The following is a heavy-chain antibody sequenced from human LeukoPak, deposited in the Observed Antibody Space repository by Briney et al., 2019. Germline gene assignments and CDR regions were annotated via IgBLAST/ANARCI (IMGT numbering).Heavy chain of an antibody. J-gene: IGHJ4*02. CDR1: GGSISSGGYY. CDR3: ARGEGYYGANFDY. V-gene: IGHV4-31*03. Sequence: SETLSLTCTVSGGSISSGGYYWSWIRQHPGKGLEWIGYIYYSGSTYYYPSLKSRVTISVDTSKNQFSLKLSSVTAADTAVYYCARGEGYYGANFDYWGQGTLVTVSS. CDR2: IYYSGST. D-gene: IGHD3-22*01.